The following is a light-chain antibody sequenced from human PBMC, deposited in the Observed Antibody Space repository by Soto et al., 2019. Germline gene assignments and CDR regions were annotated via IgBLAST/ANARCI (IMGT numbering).Light chain of an antibody. CDR3: QQYNSWPRT. J-gene: IGKJ1*01. Sequence: IELTQSPATLSVSLGERATLSCRASRSVVSNFAWYQQKPGQAPRLLIYGASSRASDVPVRFSGSGSGTEFTLTISSLQSEDFAVYYCQQYNSWPRTFGQGTKVEIK. CDR1: RSVVSN. V-gene: IGKV3-15*01. CDR2: GAS.